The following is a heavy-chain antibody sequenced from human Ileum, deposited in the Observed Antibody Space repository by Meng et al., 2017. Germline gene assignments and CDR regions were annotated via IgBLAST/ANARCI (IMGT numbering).Heavy chain of an antibody. D-gene: IGHD2-15*01. CDR3: VRHGGKYFDS. CDR1: GGSISSSFY. CDR2: IYLAGSP. V-gene: IGHV4-4*02. Sequence: QVQLQGSGPGLVEPSGTLALTCPVSGGSISSSFYWSWVRQSPGKGLEWNGQIYLAGSPNYNPSLESRVTISVDKSKNQFSLRLTSVTAADTAIFYCVRHGGKYFDSWSQGTLVTVSS. J-gene: IGHJ4*02.